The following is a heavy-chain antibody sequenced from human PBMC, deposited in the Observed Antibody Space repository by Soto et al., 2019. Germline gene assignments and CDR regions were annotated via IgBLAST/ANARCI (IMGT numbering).Heavy chain of an antibody. CDR1: GFSFASYG. CDR3: AKAPVAARPFSSHNHFGVDV. CDR2: ISPDGSKK. D-gene: IGHD6-6*01. J-gene: IGHJ6*02. V-gene: IGHV3-30*18. Sequence: QVQLVESGGGVVQPGRSLRLSCEGSGFSFASYGIHWVRQAPGKGLEWVAVISPDGSKKYHADSVKGRFSVSRDNSKNTVFLEMNTLRPEDSGLYYCAKAPVAARPFSSHNHFGVDVWGQGTMVIVYS.